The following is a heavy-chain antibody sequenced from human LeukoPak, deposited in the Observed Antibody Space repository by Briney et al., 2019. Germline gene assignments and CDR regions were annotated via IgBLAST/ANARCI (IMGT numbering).Heavy chain of an antibody. Sequence: SETLSLTCTVSGVSIKNDNWSWIRQPPGKGLEWIGCAFYRGSSSYNPSLKSRVTISVDTSKNQFSLKLSSVTAADTAVYHCARYRYGLAYWGQGTLVTVSS. D-gene: IGHD3-16*02. CDR1: GVSIKNDN. V-gene: IGHV4-59*01. CDR3: ARYRYGLAY. CDR2: AFYRGSS. J-gene: IGHJ4*02.